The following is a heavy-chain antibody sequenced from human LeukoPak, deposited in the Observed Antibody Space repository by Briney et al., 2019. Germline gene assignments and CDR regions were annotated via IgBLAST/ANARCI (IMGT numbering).Heavy chain of an antibody. D-gene: IGHD2-2*01. Sequence: SETLSLTCAVYGGSFSGYYWSWIRQPPGKGLEWIGEINHSGSTNYNPSLKSRVTISVDTSKNQFSLKLSSVTAADTAVYYCARGVRYCSSTSCYLRIRYYYMDVWGKGTTVTVSS. J-gene: IGHJ6*03. V-gene: IGHV4-34*01. CDR3: ARGVRYCSSTSCYLRIRYYYMDV. CDR2: INHSGST. CDR1: GGSFSGYY.